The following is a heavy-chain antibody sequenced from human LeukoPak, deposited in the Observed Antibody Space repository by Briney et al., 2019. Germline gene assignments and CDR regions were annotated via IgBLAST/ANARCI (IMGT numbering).Heavy chain of an antibody. CDR3: ARDMYDFLSAAYYFDY. Sequence: ASVKVSCKASGYTFSGHHMHWVRQAPGQGLEWMGWINPNTGGTNYAQKFQGGVTMTRDTSISTVYMELRRLRSDDTAVYYCARDMYDFLSAAYYFDYWGQGTLVTVSS. D-gene: IGHD3-3*01. CDR1: GYTFSGHH. CDR2: INPNTGGT. J-gene: IGHJ4*02. V-gene: IGHV1-2*02.